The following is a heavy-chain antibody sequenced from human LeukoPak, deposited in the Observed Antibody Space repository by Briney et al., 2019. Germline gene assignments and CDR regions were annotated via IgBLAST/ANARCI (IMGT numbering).Heavy chain of an antibody. D-gene: IGHD4-17*01. CDR2: IGITSEYI. CDR3: AKDPNGDYVGAFDT. J-gene: IGHJ3*02. Sequence: GGSLRLSCAASGFTITAYAMSWVRQSPGKGLEWVSGIGITSEYIHYADSVKGWFTISRDNSKNTVYLEMSSLRAEDAAVYYCAKDPNGDYVGAFDTWGQGTMVIVSS. V-gene: IGHV3-23*01. CDR1: GFTITAYA.